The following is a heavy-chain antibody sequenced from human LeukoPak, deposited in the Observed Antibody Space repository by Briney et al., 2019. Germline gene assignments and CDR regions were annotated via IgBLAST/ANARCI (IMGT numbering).Heavy chain of an antibody. CDR1: GSMYNYY. Sequence: SETLSLTCTVSGSMYNYYWSWIRQPPGKGLEWIGYIHYNGITNYNPSLKSRVTMSLDTSKNQVSLKLNSVTAADTAVYYCARHISSGGTYAHFDYWGQGTLVTVSS. CDR3: ARHISSGGTYAHFDY. D-gene: IGHD1-26*01. CDR2: IHYNGIT. V-gene: IGHV4-59*08. J-gene: IGHJ4*02.